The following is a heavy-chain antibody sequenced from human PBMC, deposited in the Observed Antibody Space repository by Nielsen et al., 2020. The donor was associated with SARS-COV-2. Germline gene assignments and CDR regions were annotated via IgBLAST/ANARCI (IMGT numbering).Heavy chain of an antibody. CDR2: ISGSDGST. V-gene: IGHV3-23*01. J-gene: IGHJ6*02. CDR1: GFTVSSNY. CDR3: ARGAIVVVPDMDV. Sequence: GESLKISCAATGFTVSSNYMSWVRQAPGKGLEWVSGISGSDGSTYYADSVKGRFTISRDNSKNTLYLQMNSLRAEDAAIYYCARGAIVVVPDMDVWGPGTTVTVSS. D-gene: IGHD2-2*01.